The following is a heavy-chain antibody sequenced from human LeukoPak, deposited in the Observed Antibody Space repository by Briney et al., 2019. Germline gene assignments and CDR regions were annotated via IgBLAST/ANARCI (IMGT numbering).Heavy chain of an antibody. CDR2: ISYDGSNK. V-gene: IGHV3-30*18. CDR1: GFTFSSYG. Sequence: GGSLRLSCAASGFTFSSYGMHRVRQAPGKGLEWVAVISYDGSNKYYADSVKGRFTISRDNSKNTLYLQMNSLRAGDTAVYYCAKASVVTGGFDYWGQGTLVTVSS. D-gene: IGHD2-15*01. J-gene: IGHJ4*02. CDR3: AKASVVTGGFDY.